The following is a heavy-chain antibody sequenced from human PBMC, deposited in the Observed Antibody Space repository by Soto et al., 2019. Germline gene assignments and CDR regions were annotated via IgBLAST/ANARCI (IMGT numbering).Heavy chain of an antibody. J-gene: IGHJ5*02. V-gene: IGHV1-2*02. Sequence: GASVKVSCKASGYTFTSCAMRWVRQAPGQGLEWVGWISPDSGATNYAQKFQGRVTMTRDTSINTAYMELYRLTSDDTAVYYCARGPPRDSFGWWYDPWGQGALVTVSS. CDR2: ISPDSGAT. D-gene: IGHD3-16*01. CDR1: GYTFTSCA. CDR3: ARGPPRDSFGWWYDP.